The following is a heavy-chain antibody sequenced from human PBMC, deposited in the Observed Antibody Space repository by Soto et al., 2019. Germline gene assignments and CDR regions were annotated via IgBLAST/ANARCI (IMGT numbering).Heavy chain of an antibody. J-gene: IGHJ4*02. Sequence: EVQLLESGGGLVQPGGSLRLSCAASGFTLSTYAMSWVRQAPGKGLEWVSLISGSGDATYYADSVKGRFSISRDNSKSTLHLQMNSPRVEDTAVYYCAKGQFWLDYWGQGTLVTVSS. V-gene: IGHV3-23*01. CDR3: AKGQFWLDY. CDR1: GFTLSTYA. D-gene: IGHD6-19*01. CDR2: ISGSGDAT.